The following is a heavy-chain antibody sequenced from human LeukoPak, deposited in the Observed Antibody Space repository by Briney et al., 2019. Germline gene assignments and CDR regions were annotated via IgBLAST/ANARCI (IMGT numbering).Heavy chain of an antibody. CDR1: GYTFTSYG. CDR2: ISAYNGNT. Sequence: ASVKVSCKASGYTFTSYGISWVRQAPGQGLEWMGWISAYNGNTNYAQKFQGRVTMTRDTSTSTVYMELSSLRSEDTAVYYCARGRETYYDFWSGYYSAQFDYWGQGTLVTVSS. J-gene: IGHJ4*02. D-gene: IGHD3-3*01. CDR3: ARGRETYYDFWSGYYSAQFDY. V-gene: IGHV1-18*01.